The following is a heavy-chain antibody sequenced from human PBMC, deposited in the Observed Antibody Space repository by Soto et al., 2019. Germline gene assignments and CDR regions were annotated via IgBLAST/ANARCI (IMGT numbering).Heavy chain of an antibody. V-gene: IGHV1-18*01. D-gene: IGHD1-26*01. Sequence: QVQLVQSGAEVKKPGASVKVSCKTPGNFCSKYGISWVRQAPGQGLEWMGWINGNTGSTNYAQKFRGRVTMTTDTSTGMVYMELSSLTSDDTAIYYCGRDGDQWDQRYLDCWGQGTLVSV. CDR3: GRDGDQWDQRYLDC. CDR2: INGNTGST. J-gene: IGHJ4*02. CDR1: GNFCSKYG.